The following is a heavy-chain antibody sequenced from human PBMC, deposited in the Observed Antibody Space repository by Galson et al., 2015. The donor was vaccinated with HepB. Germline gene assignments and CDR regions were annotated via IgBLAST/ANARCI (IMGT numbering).Heavy chain of an antibody. J-gene: IGHJ4*02. CDR3: ARERDEWWELPKRAGYFDY. CDR2: ISYDGSNK. Sequence: SLRLSCAASGFTFSSYAMHWVRQAPGKGLEWVAVISYDGSNKYYADSVKGRFTISRDNSKNTLYLQMNSLRAEDTAVYYCARERDEWWELPKRAGYFDYWGQGTLVTVSS. V-gene: IGHV3-30*04. D-gene: IGHD1-26*01. CDR1: GFTFSSYA.